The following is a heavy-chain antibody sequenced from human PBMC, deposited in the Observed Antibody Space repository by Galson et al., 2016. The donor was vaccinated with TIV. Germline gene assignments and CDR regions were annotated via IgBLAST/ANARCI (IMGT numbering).Heavy chain of an antibody. CDR1: GYTFTVNY. CDR3: ARDAQGGNYPDTFDF. V-gene: IGHV1-2*02. CDR2: INAFSGAT. Sequence: SVKVSCKASGYTFTVNYIHWVRQAPGQGLEWMGWINAFSGATNYAQKFQGRVTITRDTSLSTAYMELRSLRSHDTAVYYCARDAQGGNYPDTFDFWGQGTMVTVSS. J-gene: IGHJ3*01. D-gene: IGHD1-7*01.